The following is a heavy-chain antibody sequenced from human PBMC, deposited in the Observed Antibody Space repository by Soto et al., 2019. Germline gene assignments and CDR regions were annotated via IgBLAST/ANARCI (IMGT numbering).Heavy chain of an antibody. CDR3: VKVWGVGAIDYYCSLDV. V-gene: IGHV6-1*01. D-gene: IGHD1-26*01. Sequence: HSQTLSLTCAISGDSVSSNSAAWNWIRQSPSRGLEWLGRTYYRSKWYNDYAVSVKSRITINPDTSKNQFSLQLNSVTPEDTAVYYCVKVWGVGAIDYYCSLDVWGQGTTVTVSS. CDR1: GDSVSSNSAA. J-gene: IGHJ6*03. CDR2: TYYRSKWYN.